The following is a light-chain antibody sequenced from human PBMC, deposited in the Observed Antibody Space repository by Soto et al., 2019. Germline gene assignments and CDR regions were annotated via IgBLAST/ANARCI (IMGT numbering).Light chain of an antibody. CDR3: QQYGGSLP. CDR1: QSVRRDY. CDR2: GAS. Sequence: EIVLTQCPGTLSLSPGESATLSCRASQSVRRDYLAWYQQKPGRAPRLVIYGASNRASGVPDRFSGSGSGTDFTLTISRLEPEDFAVYYCQQYGGSLPFGGGTKVDIK. J-gene: IGKJ4*01. V-gene: IGKV3-20*01.